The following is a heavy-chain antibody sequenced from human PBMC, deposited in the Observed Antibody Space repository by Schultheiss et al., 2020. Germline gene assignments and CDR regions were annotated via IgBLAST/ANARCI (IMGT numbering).Heavy chain of an antibody. CDR2: IYHSGPT. V-gene: IGHV4-4*02. CDR3: ARGPDIVVVPTEHLSWFDT. J-gene: IGHJ5*02. CDR1: GVSISNSYW. D-gene: IGHD2-2*01. Sequence: SETLSLTCDVSGVSISNSYWWSWVRQPPGKGLEWIGEIYHSGPTDYNPSLKSRVTISVDTSKNQFSLKLSSVTAADTAVYYCARGPDIVVVPTEHLSWFDTWGQGTLVTVSS.